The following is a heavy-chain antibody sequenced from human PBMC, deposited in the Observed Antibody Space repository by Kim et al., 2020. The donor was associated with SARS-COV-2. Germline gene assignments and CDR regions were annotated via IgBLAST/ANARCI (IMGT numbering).Heavy chain of an antibody. J-gene: IGHJ4*02. CDR3: ARVTTMIVVTSFDY. D-gene: IGHD3-22*01. CDR1: GFTFSNYW. Sequence: GGSLRLSCAASGFTFSNYWMSWVRQAPGKGLEWVANIKQDGSEKHYVDSVKGRFTISRDNAKNSLYLQMNSLRAEDTAVYYCARVTTMIVVTSFDYWGQGTLVTVSS. V-gene: IGHV3-7*01. CDR2: IKQDGSEK.